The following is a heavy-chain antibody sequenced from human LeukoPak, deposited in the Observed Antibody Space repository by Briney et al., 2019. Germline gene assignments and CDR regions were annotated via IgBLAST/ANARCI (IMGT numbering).Heavy chain of an antibody. D-gene: IGHD2-2*01. CDR3: ARLPCSSTSCYADY. V-gene: IGHV5-51*01. Sequence: GESLKISFKGSGCRFTSYWIGWVRPMPGKGLEWMGIIYPGDSDTRYSPSFQGQVTISADKSISTAYLQWSSLKASDTAMYYCARLPCSSTSCYADYWGQGTLVTVSS. J-gene: IGHJ4*02. CDR2: IYPGDSDT. CDR1: GCRFTSYW.